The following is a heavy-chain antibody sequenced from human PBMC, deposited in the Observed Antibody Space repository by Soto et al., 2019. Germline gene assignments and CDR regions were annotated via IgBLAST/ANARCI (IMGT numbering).Heavy chain of an antibody. CDR3: EKDTEPPGTPRGAFDI. J-gene: IGHJ3*02. V-gene: IGHV3-23*01. CDR1: GFSFTSYA. CDR2: ISGSGDTT. Sequence: EVQLLESGGGLEQPGGSLRLSCVASGFSFTSYAMTWVRQAPGRGLEWVSVISGSGDTTYYADSVRGWFSISRDNSKNTLYLQMNSLRAEETDVYYCEKDTEPPGTPRGAFDIWGQGTMVTVSS. D-gene: IGHD6-13*01.